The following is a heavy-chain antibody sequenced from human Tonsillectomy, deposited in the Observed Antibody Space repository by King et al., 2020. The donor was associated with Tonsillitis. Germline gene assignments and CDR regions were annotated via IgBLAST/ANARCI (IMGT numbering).Heavy chain of an antibody. CDR1: GFPFGEYA. CDR3: TMGRLGESRGDY. D-gene: IGHD3-16*01. CDR2: IKSKAYGETT. Sequence: VQLVESGGGLVPPGRSLRLSCTASGFPFGEYAVTWVRQAPGKGLEWVGLIKSKAYGETTKYAASVKDRFILSRDDSESIAYLQMNSLKIEDTAVYYCTMGRLGESRGDYWGQGTLVTVSS. J-gene: IGHJ4*02. V-gene: IGHV3-49*04.